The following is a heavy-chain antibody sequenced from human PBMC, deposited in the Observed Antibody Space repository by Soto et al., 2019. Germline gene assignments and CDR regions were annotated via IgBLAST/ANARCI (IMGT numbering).Heavy chain of an antibody. V-gene: IGHV4-34*01. Sequence: KASETLSLTCAVYGGSFSGYYWSWIRQPPGKGLEWIGEINHSGSTNYNPSLKSRVTISVDTSKNQFSLKLSSVTAADTAVYYCARAIYDIVATIPSSSSSGYYYMDVWGKGTTVTVSS. J-gene: IGHJ6*03. CDR3: ARAIYDIVATIPSSSSSGYYYMDV. CDR2: INHSGST. D-gene: IGHD5-12*01. CDR1: GGSFSGYY.